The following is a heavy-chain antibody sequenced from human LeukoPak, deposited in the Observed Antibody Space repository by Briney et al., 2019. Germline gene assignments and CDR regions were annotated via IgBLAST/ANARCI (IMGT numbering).Heavy chain of an antibody. CDR1: GYSLGKNYY. J-gene: IGHJ4*02. D-gene: IGHD3-16*01. Sequence: SETLSLTCAVSGYSLGKNYYWGWIRPPPGKGLEWIGRIYGTGSTSHNPSLMNRVTMSVDTSKNHFSLKLTSVTAADTPVYYCARYDSRGSASTRFDYWGQGIPVTISS. CDR2: IYGTGST. CDR3: ARYDSRGSASTRFDY. V-gene: IGHV4-38-2*01.